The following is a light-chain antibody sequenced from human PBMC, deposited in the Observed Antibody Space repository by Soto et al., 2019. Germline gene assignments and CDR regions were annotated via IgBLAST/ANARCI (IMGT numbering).Light chain of an antibody. J-gene: IGLJ2*01. Sequence: QSVLTQPPSASGTPGQRVTISCSGSSSNIGSNTVNWYQQLPGSAPKLLMYSTNQRPSGVPVRFSGSKSGTSASLAISGLQSEDEADYYCAAWDGSLNVVLFGGGTRVTVL. CDR2: STN. CDR1: SSNIGSNT. CDR3: AAWDGSLNVVL. V-gene: IGLV1-44*01.